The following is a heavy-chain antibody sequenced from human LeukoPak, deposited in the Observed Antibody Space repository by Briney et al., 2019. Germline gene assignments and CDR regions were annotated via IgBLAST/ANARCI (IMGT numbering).Heavy chain of an antibody. CDR3: ATGAAYCGGDCYSNFDY. J-gene: IGHJ4*02. V-gene: IGHV3-15*01. D-gene: IGHD2-21*02. CDR1: GFTFSNAW. CDR2: IKSKTDGATI. Sequence: GGSLRLSCAASGFTFSNAWKSWVRQAPGKGLEWVGRIKSKTDGATIDYTAPVKGRFTISRDDSKNTLYLQMNSLKTEDTAVYYCATGAAYCGGDCYSNFDYWGQGTLVTVSS.